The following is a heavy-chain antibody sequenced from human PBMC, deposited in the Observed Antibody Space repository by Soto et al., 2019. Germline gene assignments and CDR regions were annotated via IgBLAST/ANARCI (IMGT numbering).Heavy chain of an antibody. CDR1: GFTFSSYG. D-gene: IGHD3-9*01. V-gene: IGHV3-33*01. CDR2: IWYDGSNK. J-gene: IGHJ4*02. Sequence: QVQLVESGGGVVQPGRSLRLSCAASGFTFSSYGMHWVRQAPGKGLEWVAVIWYDGSNKYYADSVKGRFTISRDNSKNTLYLQMNSLRAEDTAVYYCARVPDILTGYSFDYWGQGTLVTVSS. CDR3: ARVPDILTGYSFDY.